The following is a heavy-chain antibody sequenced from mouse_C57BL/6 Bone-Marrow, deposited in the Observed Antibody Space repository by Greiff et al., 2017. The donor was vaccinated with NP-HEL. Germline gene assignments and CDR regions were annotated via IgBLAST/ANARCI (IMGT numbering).Heavy chain of an antibody. J-gene: IGHJ2*01. CDR2: IYPRSGNT. CDR3: ARGWGSSPFSY. Sequence: QVQLQQSGAELARPGASVKLSCKASGYTFTSSGISWVKQRTGQGLEWIGEIYPRSGNTYYNEKFKGKATLTADKSSSTAYMELRSLTSEDSAVYFCARGWGSSPFSYWGQGTTLTVSS. V-gene: IGHV1-81*01. D-gene: IGHD1-1*01. CDR1: GYTFTSSG.